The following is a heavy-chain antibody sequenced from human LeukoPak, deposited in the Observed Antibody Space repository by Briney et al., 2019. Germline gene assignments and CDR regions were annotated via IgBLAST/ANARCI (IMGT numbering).Heavy chain of an antibody. V-gene: IGHV4-59*01. Sequence: SETLSLTCNVSGGSISIYYWNWIRQPPGKGLEWIGYISNSGSTNYYPSLKSRVTISGDTSKSQFSLKLSSVSAADTAVYHCARGRSLGELFDWGQGTLVTVSS. J-gene: IGHJ4*02. CDR1: GGSISIYY. CDR3: ARGRSLGELFD. CDR2: ISNSGST. D-gene: IGHD3-10*01.